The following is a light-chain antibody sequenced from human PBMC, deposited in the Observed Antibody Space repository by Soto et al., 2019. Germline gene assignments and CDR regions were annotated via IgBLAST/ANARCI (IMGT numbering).Light chain of an antibody. J-gene: IGKJ4*01. CDR3: QRLNSYPLT. CDR1: QGISSY. CDR2: AAS. V-gene: IGKV1-9*01. Sequence: DIQLTQSPSFLSASVGDRVTITCRASQGISSYLAWYQQKPGKAPKLLIHAASTLQSGVPSRFSGSGSGTEFTLTISSLQPEDFATYYCQRLNSYPLTFGGGTKVEIK.